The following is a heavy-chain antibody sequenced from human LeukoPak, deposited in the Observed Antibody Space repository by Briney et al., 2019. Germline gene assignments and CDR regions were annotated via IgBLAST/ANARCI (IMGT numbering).Heavy chain of an antibody. V-gene: IGHV1-69*06. D-gene: IGHD3-16*01. CDR3: ARAGDVDPNWFDP. Sequence: ASVKVSCKASGGTFSSYAISWVRQAPGQGLEWMGGIIPIFGTANYARKFQGRVTITADKSTSTAYMELSSLRSEDTAVYYCARAGDVDPNWFDPWGQGTLVTVSS. CDR1: GGTFSSYA. CDR2: IIPIFGTA. J-gene: IGHJ5*02.